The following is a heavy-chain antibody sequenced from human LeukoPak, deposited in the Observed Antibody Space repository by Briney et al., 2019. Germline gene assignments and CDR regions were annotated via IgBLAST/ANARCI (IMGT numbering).Heavy chain of an antibody. CDR1: GFTFSSYS. CDR2: ISSSSSYI. V-gene: IGHV3-21*01. J-gene: IGHJ6*03. D-gene: IGHD6-19*01. CDR3: ARAGDDGSGWPDLYYYYYMDV. Sequence: GGSLRLSCAASGFTFSSYSMNWVRQAPGKGLEWVSSISSSSSYIYYADSVKGRFTISRDNAKNSLYLQMNSLRAEDTAVYYCARAGDDGSGWPDLYYYYYMDVWGKGTTVTVSS.